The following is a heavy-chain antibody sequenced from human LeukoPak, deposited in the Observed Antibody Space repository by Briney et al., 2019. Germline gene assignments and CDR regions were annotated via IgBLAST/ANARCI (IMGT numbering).Heavy chain of an antibody. Sequence: SETLSLTCTVSGYSISSGYYWGWIRQPPGKGLEWIGSIYHSGSTYYNPSLKSRVTMSVDTSKNQFSLKLSSVTAADTAVYYCARGSSLYYYYMDVWGKGTTVTISS. V-gene: IGHV4-38-2*02. CDR2: IYHSGST. D-gene: IGHD2-15*01. J-gene: IGHJ6*03. CDR1: GYSISSGYY. CDR3: ARGSSLYYYYMDV.